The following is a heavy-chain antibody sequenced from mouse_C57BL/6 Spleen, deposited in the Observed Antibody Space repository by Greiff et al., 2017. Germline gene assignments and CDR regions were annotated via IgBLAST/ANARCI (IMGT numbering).Heavy chain of an antibody. D-gene: IGHD2-3*01. CDR3: ARSGDGYPF. CDR2: IDPSDSYT. Sequence: QVQLQQPGAELVMPGASVKLSCKASGYTFTSYWMHWVKQRPGQGLEWIGEIDPSDSYTNYNQKFKGKATLTVDTSSSTAYMQLSSLTSEDSAVYYCARSGDGYPFWGQGTTLTVSS. CDR1: GYTFTSYW. J-gene: IGHJ2*01. V-gene: IGHV1-69*01.